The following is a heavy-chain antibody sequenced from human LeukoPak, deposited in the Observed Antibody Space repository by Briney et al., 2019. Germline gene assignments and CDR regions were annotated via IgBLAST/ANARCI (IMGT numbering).Heavy chain of an antibody. V-gene: IGHV3-23*01. J-gene: IGHJ4*02. CDR1: GFTFSSYA. CDR2: ISCSGGSA. CDR3: AKDLSYRGVFDY. Sequence: GGSLRLSCAASGFTFSSYAMSWVRQAPGKGLEWVSGISCSGGSAYYADSVKGRFTIYRDNPKNTLYLQMNSMRAEDTAVYYCAKDLSYRGVFDYWGQGTLVTVSS. D-gene: IGHD3-10*01.